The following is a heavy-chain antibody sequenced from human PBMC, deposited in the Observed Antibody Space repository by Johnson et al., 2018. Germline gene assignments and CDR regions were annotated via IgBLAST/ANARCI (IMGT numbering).Heavy chain of an antibody. CDR1: GFTFSSYG. Sequence: QVQLVESGGGVVQPGRSLRLSCAASGFTFSSYGMHWVRQAPGKGLEWVAVISYDGSNKYYADSVKGRFTIPRDNSKNTLYLQMNSLRAEETAVYYCAKEGVREWEYYGPFQYWGPGTLVTVSS. V-gene: IGHV3-30*18. CDR3: AKEGVREWEYYGPFQY. CDR2: ISYDGSNK. J-gene: IGHJ1*01. D-gene: IGHD1-26*01.